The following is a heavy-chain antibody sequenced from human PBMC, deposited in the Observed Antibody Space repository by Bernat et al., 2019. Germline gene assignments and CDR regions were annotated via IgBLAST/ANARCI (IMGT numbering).Heavy chain of an antibody. J-gene: IGHJ3*02. Sequence: EVQLVESGGGLVQPGGSLRLSCAASGFTFSSYSMNWVRQAPGKGLEWVSSISSSSSYIYYAESVKGRFTISRDNAKNSLYLQMNGLRAEDTAVYYCARMAHCVDAFDIWGQGTMVTVSS. CDR2: ISSSSSYI. D-gene: IGHD5-24*01. CDR1: GFTFSSYS. V-gene: IGHV3-21*01. CDR3: ARMAHCVDAFDI.